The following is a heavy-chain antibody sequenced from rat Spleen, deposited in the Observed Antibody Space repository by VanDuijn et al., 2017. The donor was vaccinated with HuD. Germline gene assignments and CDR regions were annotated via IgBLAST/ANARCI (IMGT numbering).Heavy chain of an antibody. V-gene: IGHV5-58*01. D-gene: IGHD1-1*01. CDR2: ISSDGFNT. J-gene: IGHJ2*01. CDR3: ARHGYSGPFDY. CDR1: GFTFSAYW. Sequence: EVQLVETGGGLVQPGRSLKLSCVASGFTFSAYWMYWVRQAPGKGLEWVSSISSDGFNTYYPDSVKGRFTISRDNAKSTLYLQIDSLRSEDTATYFCARHGYSGPFDYWGQGVMVTVSS.